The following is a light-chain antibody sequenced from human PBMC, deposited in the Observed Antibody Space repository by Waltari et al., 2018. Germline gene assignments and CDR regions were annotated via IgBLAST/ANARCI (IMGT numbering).Light chain of an antibody. CDR3: GTWDSRMSVAV. J-gene: IGLJ2*01. CDR1: SPNIGTNY. Sequence: QSVLTQPPSVSAASGQKVTISCSGSSPNIGTNYVSWQQQFPGTAPKLLIEENDKGPSGIPSRFSGAKSGTSATRDIHGRQTGDEADYYCGTWDSRMSVAVLGGGTKVTVL. V-gene: IGLV1-51*01. CDR2: END.